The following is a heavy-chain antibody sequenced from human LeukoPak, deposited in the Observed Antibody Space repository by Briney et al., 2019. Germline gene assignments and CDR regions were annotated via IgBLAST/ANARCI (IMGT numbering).Heavy chain of an antibody. CDR1: GVPVSTNYYY. V-gene: IGHV4-61*01. J-gene: IGHJ4*02. CDR3: ARQYCGGDCYSLDY. D-gene: IGHD2-21*02. Sequence: SSETLSLTCTVSGVPVSTNYYYWNWVRQSPGRGLEWIGSISYTGSPNYNPSLESRVTISVDTSKNQFSLKLTSLTAADTAVYFCARQYCGGDCYSLDYWGPGKLVAVSS. CDR2: ISYTGSP.